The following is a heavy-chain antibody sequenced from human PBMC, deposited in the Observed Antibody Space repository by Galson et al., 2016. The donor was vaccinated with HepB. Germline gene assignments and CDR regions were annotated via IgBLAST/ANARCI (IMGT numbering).Heavy chain of an antibody. CDR3: AHRSYFDSSRGFPFDY. D-gene: IGHD3-22*01. V-gene: IGHV2-5*02. J-gene: IGHJ4*02. Sequence: PALVKPTQTLTLTCTFSGFSLSTRGVGVGWIRQPPGKALEWLALIYWDDDKRYSPSLKSRLTITKDTSKNQVVLTMTNMDPADTATYYCAHRSYFDSSRGFPFDYWGQGTLVTVSS. CDR1: GFSLSTRGVG. CDR2: IYWDDDK.